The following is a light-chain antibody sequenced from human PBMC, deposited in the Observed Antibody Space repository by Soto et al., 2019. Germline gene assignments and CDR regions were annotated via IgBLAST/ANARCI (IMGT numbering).Light chain of an antibody. Sequence: MTQSPSTLSGSVGDRVTITCRASQTISSWLAWYQQKPGQAPRLLIYGAFSRATGIPARFSGSGSGTEFSLTISSLQSEDFAVYYCHQYNSWPLYFGPGTKVDIK. V-gene: IGKV3D-15*01. J-gene: IGKJ3*01. CDR3: HQYNSWPLY. CDR2: GAF. CDR1: QTISSW.